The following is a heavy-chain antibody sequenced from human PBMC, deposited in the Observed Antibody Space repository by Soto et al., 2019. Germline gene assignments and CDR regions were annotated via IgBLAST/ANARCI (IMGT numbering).Heavy chain of an antibody. V-gene: IGHV3-74*01. J-gene: IGHJ4*02. CDR3: ARASYDILTGYYPTRLFDY. CDR1: GFTFSSYW. D-gene: IGHD3-9*01. Sequence: GGSLRLSCAASGFTFSSYWMHWVRQAPGKGLVWVSRINSDGSSTSYADSVKGRFTISRDNAKNTLYLQMNSLRAEDTAVYYCARASYDILTGYYPTRLFDYWGQGTLVTVSS. CDR2: INSDGSST.